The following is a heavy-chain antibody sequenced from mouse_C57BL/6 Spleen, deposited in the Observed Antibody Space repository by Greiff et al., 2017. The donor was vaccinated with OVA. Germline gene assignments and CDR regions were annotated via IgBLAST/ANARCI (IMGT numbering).Heavy chain of an antibody. D-gene: IGHD2-10*01. CDR1: GFTFSSYA. Sequence: EVQLVESGAGLVKPGGSLKLSCAASGFTFSSYAMSWVRQTPEKRLEWVAYISSGGDYTYYPDNVKGRFTIARDNARTTLYLQKVRLKSEDTAMYYCTRGDCSYSDWGQGTLVTVSA. J-gene: IGHJ3*01. V-gene: IGHV5-9-1*02. CDR3: TRGDCSYSD. CDR2: ISSGGDYT.